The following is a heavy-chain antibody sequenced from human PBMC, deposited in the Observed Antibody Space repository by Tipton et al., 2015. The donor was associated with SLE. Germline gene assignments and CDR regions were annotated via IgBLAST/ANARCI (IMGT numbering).Heavy chain of an antibody. J-gene: IGHJ4*02. D-gene: IGHD5-24*01. CDR2: IYGGDSET. CDR3: ARHPERGQKSFDY. Sequence: VQLVQSGAEMKKPGESLRISCKGSGFSFATSWIGWVRQMPGKGLEWMGIIYGGDSETRYSPSFPGHVTISADKSINTAYLQWSSLKASDIAMYYCARHPERGQKSFDYWGEGTLVTVSS. CDR1: GFSFATSW. V-gene: IGHV5-51*01.